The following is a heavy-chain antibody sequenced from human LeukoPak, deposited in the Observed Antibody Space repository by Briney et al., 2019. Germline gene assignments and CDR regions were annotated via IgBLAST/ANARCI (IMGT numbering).Heavy chain of an antibody. CDR2: INHSGST. J-gene: IGHJ5*02. V-gene: IGHV4-34*01. CDR3: ARGGPADEGYCSSTSCYKGWFDP. Sequence: SETLSLTCAVYGGSFSGYYWSWIRQPSGKGLEWIGKINHSGSTNYNPSLKSRVTISVDTSKNQFSLKLSSVTAADTAVYYCARGGPADEGYCSSTSCYKGWFDPWGQGTLVTVSS. CDR1: GGSFSGYY. D-gene: IGHD2-2*02.